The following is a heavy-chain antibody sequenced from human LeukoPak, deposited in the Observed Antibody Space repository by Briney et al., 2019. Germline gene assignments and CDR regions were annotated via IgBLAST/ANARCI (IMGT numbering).Heavy chain of an antibody. CDR1: GYTFSSYD. CDR3: ARGLSSGDLLYSFDY. Sequence: ASVKVPCKASGYTFSSYDINWVRQATGQGREWMGWMNPNIGNTGYAQKFQGRVTMTRNTSVSTAYMELSSLRSEDTAVYFCARGLSSGDLLYSFDYWGQGTLVTVSS. J-gene: IGHJ4*02. D-gene: IGHD2-15*01. CDR2: MNPNIGNT. V-gene: IGHV1-8*01.